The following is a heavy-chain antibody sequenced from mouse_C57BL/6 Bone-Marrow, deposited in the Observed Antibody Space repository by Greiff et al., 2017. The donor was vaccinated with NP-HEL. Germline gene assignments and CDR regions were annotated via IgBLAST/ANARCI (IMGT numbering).Heavy chain of an antibody. CDR2: INPNNGGT. CDR3: ARGGNWDYAMDY. Sequence: EVQLQQSGPELVKPGASVKISCKASGYTFTDYYMNWVKQSHGKSLEWIGDINPNNGGTSYNQKLKGKATLTVDKSSSTAYMELRSLTSEDSAVYYCARGGNWDYAMDYWGQGTSVTVSS. J-gene: IGHJ4*01. V-gene: IGHV1-26*01. D-gene: IGHD4-1*01. CDR1: GYTFTDYY.